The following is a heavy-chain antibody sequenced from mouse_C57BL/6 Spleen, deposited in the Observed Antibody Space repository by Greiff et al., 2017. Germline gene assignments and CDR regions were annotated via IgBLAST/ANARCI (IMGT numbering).Heavy chain of an antibody. CDR1: GYTFTSYG. J-gene: IGHJ4*01. V-gene: IGHV1-81*01. Sequence: VQRVESGAELARPGASVKLSCKASGYTFTSYGISWVKQRPGQGLEWIGEIYPRSGNTYYNEKFKGKATLTADKSSSTAYMELRSLTSEDSAVYFCARGRLRGDYYAMDYWGQGTSVTVSS. D-gene: IGHD2-2*01. CDR3: ARGRLRGDYYAMDY. CDR2: IYPRSGNT.